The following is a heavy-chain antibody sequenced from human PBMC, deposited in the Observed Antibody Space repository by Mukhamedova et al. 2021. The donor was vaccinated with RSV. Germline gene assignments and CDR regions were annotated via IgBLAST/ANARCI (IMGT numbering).Heavy chain of an antibody. CDR3: ARVQPCSGTSCDDFDY. J-gene: IGHJ4*02. CDR2: IFHSGTT. D-gene: IGHD2-2*01. Sequence: GKGLEWIGSIFHSGTTYYSLSLKSRVTISVDTSKNQFSLKLSSVTAADTAVYYCARVQPCSGTSCDDFDYWGQGTLVTVSS. V-gene: IGHV4-38-2*02.